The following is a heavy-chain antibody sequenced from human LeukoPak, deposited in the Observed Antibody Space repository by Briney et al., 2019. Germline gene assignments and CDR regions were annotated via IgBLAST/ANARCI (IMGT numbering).Heavy chain of an antibody. CDR2: IYYSGST. J-gene: IGHJ3*02. D-gene: IGHD6-19*01. CDR1: GGSFSGYY. V-gene: IGHV4-34*01. CDR3: ARQASIAVAGHDAFDI. Sequence: SETLSLTCAVYGGSFSGYYWSWIRQPPGKGLEWIGSIYYSGSTYYNPSLKSRVTISVDTSKNQFSLKLSSVTAADTAVYYCARQASIAVAGHDAFDIWGQGTMVTVSS.